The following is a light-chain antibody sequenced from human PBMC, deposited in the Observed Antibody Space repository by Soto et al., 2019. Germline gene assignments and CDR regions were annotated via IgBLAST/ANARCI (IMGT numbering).Light chain of an antibody. J-gene: IGLJ1*01. CDR3: SSYAGSNNFV. CDR2: EVS. V-gene: IGLV2-8*01. Sequence: QSALTQPASVSGSPGQSITISCTGTSSDVGGFNYVSWYQQHPGKGPKLILYEVSKRPSGVPDRFSGSKSGNTASLTVSGLQAEDEADYYCSSYAGSNNFVFGTGTKLTVL. CDR1: SSDVGGFNY.